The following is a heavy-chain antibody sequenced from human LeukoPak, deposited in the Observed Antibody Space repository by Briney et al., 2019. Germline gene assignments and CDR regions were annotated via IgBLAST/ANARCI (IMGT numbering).Heavy chain of an antibody. CDR2: IKQDGSEK. J-gene: IGHJ3*02. CDR1: GSTFSSYW. V-gene: IGHV3-7*01. CDR3: ARDKPAFDI. Sequence: PGGSLRLSCAASGSTFSSYWMSWVRQAPGKGLEWVANIKQDGSEKYYVDSVKGRFTISRDNAKNSLYLQMNSLRAEDTAVYYCARDKPAFDIWGQGTMVTVSS.